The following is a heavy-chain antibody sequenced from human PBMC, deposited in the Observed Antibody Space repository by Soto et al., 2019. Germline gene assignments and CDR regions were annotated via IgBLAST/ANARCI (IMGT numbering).Heavy chain of an antibody. CDR1: GGTFSSYS. J-gene: IGHJ6*02. Sequence: AASVKVSCKASGGTFSSYSISWVRQAPGQGLECMGGIIPIFGTANYAQKFQGRVTITADESTSTAYMELSSLRSEDTAVYYCARDLYYDSSGYSPLYYYGMDVWGQGTTVTVSS. D-gene: IGHD3-22*01. V-gene: IGHV1-69*13. CDR3: ARDLYYDSSGYSPLYYYGMDV. CDR2: IIPIFGTA.